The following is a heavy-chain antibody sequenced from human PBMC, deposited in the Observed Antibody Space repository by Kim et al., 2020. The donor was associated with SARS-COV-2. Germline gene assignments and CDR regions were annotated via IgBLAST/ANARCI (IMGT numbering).Heavy chain of an antibody. V-gene: IGHV3-21*01. CDR3: ARGGRPWRIGYYYYMDV. Sequence: GKGRFTISRDNAKNSLYLQMNSLRAEDTAVYYCARGGRPWRIGYYYYMDVWGKGTTVTVSS. D-gene: IGHD1-1*01. J-gene: IGHJ6*03.